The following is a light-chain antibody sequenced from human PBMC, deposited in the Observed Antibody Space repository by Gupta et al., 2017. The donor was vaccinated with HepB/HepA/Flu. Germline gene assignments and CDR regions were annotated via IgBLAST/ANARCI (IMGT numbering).Light chain of an antibody. CDR2: GTS. V-gene: IGKV3-20*01. CDR3: NQSGRPPWT. CDR1: QSVSSYY. J-gene: IGKJ1*01. Sequence: ETVLTQSPGTLSLSPGERASLSCRASQSVSSYYLAWYQEKPGQAPRLLIYGTSNRATGIPDRFSGSGSGTDFTLSISRLETEDFAVYYCNQSGRPPWTFGQGTKVEIK.